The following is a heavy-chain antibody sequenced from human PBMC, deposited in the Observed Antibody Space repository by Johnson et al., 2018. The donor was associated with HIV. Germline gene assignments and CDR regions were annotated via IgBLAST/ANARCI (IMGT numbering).Heavy chain of an antibody. CDR3: ARHYYDSSGYSLDAFDI. CDR1: GFTFNNYG. J-gene: IGHJ3*02. V-gene: IGHV3-30*02. Sequence: QVQLVESGGGVVLPGGSLRLSCAASGFTFNNYGMHWVRQAPGNGLEWVAFIRYDGSNKYYADSVKGRFTISRDNSKNTLYLQMNSLRAEDTAVYYCARHYYDSSGYSLDAFDIWGQGTVVTVSS. D-gene: IGHD3-22*01. CDR2: IRYDGSNK.